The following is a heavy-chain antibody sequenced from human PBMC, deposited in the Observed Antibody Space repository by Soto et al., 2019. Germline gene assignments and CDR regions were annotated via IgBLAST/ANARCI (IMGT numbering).Heavy chain of an antibody. V-gene: IGHV3-30*18. Sequence: PGGSLRLSXAASGFTFSSYGMHWVRQAPGKGLEWVAVISYDGSNKYYADSVKGRFTISRDNSKNTLYLQMNSLRAEDTAVYYCAKDGGSGPGDYYGMDVWGQGTTVTVSS. CDR1: GFTFSSYG. J-gene: IGHJ6*02. CDR3: AKDGGSGPGDYYGMDV. CDR2: ISYDGSNK. D-gene: IGHD3-10*01.